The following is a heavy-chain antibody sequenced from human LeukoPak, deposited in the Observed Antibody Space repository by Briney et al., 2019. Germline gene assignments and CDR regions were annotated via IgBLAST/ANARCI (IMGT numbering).Heavy chain of an antibody. J-gene: IGHJ4*02. V-gene: IGHV3-11*04. D-gene: IGHD3-10*01. Sequence: GGSLRLSCAASGFTFSDYYMSWIRQAPGKGLEWVSYISSSGSTIYYADSVKGRFTISRDNAKNSLYLQMNRLRAEDTAVYYCASLNLLLWFGDDYWGQGTLVTVSS. CDR3: ASLNLLLWFGDDY. CDR2: ISSSGSTI. CDR1: GFTFSDYY.